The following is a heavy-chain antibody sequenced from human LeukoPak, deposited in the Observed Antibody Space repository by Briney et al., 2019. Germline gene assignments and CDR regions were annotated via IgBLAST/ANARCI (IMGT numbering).Heavy chain of an antibody. CDR1: GFTFTNFW. J-gene: IGHJ4*02. CDR2: IRPDGSEQ. V-gene: IGHV3-7*01. D-gene: IGHD4-11*01. Sequence: WGSLRLSCAASGFTFTNFWMNWVRRAPGRGLEWVANIRPDGSEQFYVDSVKGRFTISRDNANNSVYLQMNSLRADDTAVYYCAGRDSARNPWAYWGQGTLVTVST. CDR3: AGRDSARNPWAY.